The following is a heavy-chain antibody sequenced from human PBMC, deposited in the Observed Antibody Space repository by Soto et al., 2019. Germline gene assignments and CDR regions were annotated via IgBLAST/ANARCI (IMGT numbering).Heavy chain of an antibody. CDR1: GYTFTSYG. CDR3: ARAPITYCSSTSCYIFYFDY. CDR2: ISAYNGNT. J-gene: IGHJ4*02. D-gene: IGHD2-2*02. Sequence: QVQLVQSGAEVKKPGASVKVSCKASGYTFTSYGISWVRQAPGQGLEWMGWISAYNGNTNYAQKLQGRVTMTTDTSTSTAYMELSSLRSDDTAVYYCARAPITYCSSTSCYIFYFDYWGQGTLVTVSS. V-gene: IGHV1-18*01.